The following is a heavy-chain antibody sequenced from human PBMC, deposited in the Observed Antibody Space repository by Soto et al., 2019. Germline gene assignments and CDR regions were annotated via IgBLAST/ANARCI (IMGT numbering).Heavy chain of an antibody. CDR3: AKDESRRNRRYFDL. CDR2: ISGSGGST. Sequence: EVQLLESGGGLVQPGGSLRLSCAASGFTFSSYAMYWVRQAPGKGLEWVSVISGSGGSTYYADSVKGRFTSSRDNSKSTLYLQMNSLRAEDTAVYYCAKDESRRNRRYFDLWGRGTLVTVSS. D-gene: IGHD4-4*01. V-gene: IGHV3-23*01. J-gene: IGHJ2*01. CDR1: GFTFSSYA.